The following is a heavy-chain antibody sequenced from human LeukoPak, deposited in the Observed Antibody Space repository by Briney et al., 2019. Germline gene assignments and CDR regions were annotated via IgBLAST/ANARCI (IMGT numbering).Heavy chain of an antibody. Sequence: GGSLRLSCAASGFTFSSYAMHWVRQAPGKGLEWVAVISYDGSNKYYADSVKGRFTISRDNSKNTLYLQMNSLRAEDTAVYYCARPMTTVTTGGPWVQGTLVTVSS. CDR2: ISYDGSNK. D-gene: IGHD4-17*01. J-gene: IGHJ4*02. V-gene: IGHV3-30-3*01. CDR3: ARPMTTVTTGGP. CDR1: GFTFSSYA.